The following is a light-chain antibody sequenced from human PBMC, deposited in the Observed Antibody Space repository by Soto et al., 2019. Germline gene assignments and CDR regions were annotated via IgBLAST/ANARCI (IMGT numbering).Light chain of an antibody. CDR2: DVS. CDR3: SSYTSGSTLYV. CDR1: SSDVGGYNY. Sequence: QSALTQPASVSGSPGQSITISCTGTSSDVGGYNYVSWYQQHPGNAPKLMLYDVSNGPSGVSNRFSGSKSGNTASLTIAGLQADDEADYYCSSYTSGSTLYVCGTGTQLTVL. V-gene: IGLV2-14*01. J-gene: IGLJ1*01.